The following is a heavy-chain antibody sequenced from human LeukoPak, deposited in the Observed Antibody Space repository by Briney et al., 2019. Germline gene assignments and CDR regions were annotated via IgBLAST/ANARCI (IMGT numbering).Heavy chain of an antibody. D-gene: IGHD1-26*01. CDR3: ATDGGSLSFDY. Sequence: GASVKVSCKASGYTFTSYGISWVRQAPGQGLEWMGGFDPEDGETIYAQKFQGRVTMTEDTSTDTAYMELSSLRSEDTAVYYCATDGGSLSFDYWGQGTLVTVSS. V-gene: IGHV1-24*01. J-gene: IGHJ4*02. CDR1: GYTFTSYG. CDR2: FDPEDGET.